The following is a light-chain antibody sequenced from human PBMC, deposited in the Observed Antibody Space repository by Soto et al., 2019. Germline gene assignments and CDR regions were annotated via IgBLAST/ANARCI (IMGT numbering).Light chain of an antibody. V-gene: IGLV2-11*01. CDR1: TSDVGDYND. Sequence: QSALTQPRSVSGSPGQSVTISCTGTTSDVGDYNDVSWYQQHPGKAPKLIIFDVSKRPSGVPDRFSGSKSGNPASLTISGLQAEDEADYYCCSYAGTYTLVFGGGTQLTVL. CDR3: CSYAGTYTLV. CDR2: DVS. J-gene: IGLJ7*01.